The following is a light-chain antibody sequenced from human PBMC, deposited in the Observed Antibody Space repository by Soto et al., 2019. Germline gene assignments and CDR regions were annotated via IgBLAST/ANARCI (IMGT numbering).Light chain of an antibody. CDR2: EVS. Sequence: QSALTQPPSASGSPGQSVTISCTGTSSDVGGYNYVSWYQQHPGNAPKLMLYEVSKRPSGVPDRFSGSKSGNTASLTVSGLQAEDEADYYCSSYAGSNNPDVFGPGTKLTVL. CDR1: SSDVGGYNY. J-gene: IGLJ1*01. V-gene: IGLV2-8*01. CDR3: SSYAGSNNPDV.